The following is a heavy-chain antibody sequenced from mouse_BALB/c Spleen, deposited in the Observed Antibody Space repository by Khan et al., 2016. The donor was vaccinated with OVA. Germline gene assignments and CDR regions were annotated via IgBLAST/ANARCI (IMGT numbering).Heavy chain of an antibody. CDR3: ARSGYDFFAY. CDR2: IYPGDGNT. D-gene: IGHD2-14*01. Sequence: QVQLKQSGAELVRPGPSMKISCKASGYAFSNYWMNWVKLGPGQGLEWIGQIYPGDGNTNYNGMFKNKAILTADKSSRTAYMQLSSVTAVDSVVNFCARSGYDFFAYWGQGTLVTVSA. V-gene: IGHV1-80*01. J-gene: IGHJ3*01. CDR1: GYAFSNYW.